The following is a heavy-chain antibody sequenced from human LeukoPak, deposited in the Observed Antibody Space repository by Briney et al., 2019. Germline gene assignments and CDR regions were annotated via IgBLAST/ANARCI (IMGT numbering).Heavy chain of an antibody. V-gene: IGHV3-23*01. Sequence: GGSLRLSCAASGFTFSSYAMSWVRQAPGKGLEWVSAISGSGGSTYYADSMKGRFTISRDNSKNTLYLQMNSLRAEDTAVYYCAKTHSGSYFSFYFDYWGQGTLVTVSS. CDR2: ISGSGGST. D-gene: IGHD1-26*01. J-gene: IGHJ4*02. CDR3: AKTHSGSYFSFYFDY. CDR1: GFTFSSYA.